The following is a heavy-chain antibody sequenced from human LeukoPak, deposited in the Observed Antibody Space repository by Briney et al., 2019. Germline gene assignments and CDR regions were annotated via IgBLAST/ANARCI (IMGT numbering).Heavy chain of an antibody. CDR2: ISSSSSYI. D-gene: IGHD3-22*01. CDR1: GFTFSSYS. CDR3: ARDSIMGDYYDSSGYDNWFDP. Sequence: GGSLRLSCAASGFTFSSYSMNWVRQALGKGLGWVSSISSSSSYIYYADSVKGRFTISRDNAKNSLYLQMNSLRAEDTAVYYCARDSIMGDYYDSSGYDNWFDPWGQGTLVTVSS. J-gene: IGHJ5*02. V-gene: IGHV3-21*01.